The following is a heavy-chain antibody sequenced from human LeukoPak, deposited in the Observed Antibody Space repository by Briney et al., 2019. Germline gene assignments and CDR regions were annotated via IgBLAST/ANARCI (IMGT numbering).Heavy chain of an antibody. V-gene: IGHV3-7*03. J-gene: IGHJ6*02. CDR1: GLTFSGFW. CDR3: AREFVDRGFRYGYDYYYGMDV. CDR2: INSDGSEG. D-gene: IGHD5-18*01. Sequence: PGGSLRLSCAVSGLTFSGFWMSWSRQAPGKGLEWVASINSDGSEGYYADVVKGRFTISRDNAKNSLYLQINSLRAEDTAVYYCAREFVDRGFRYGYDYYYGMDVWGQGTTVTVSS.